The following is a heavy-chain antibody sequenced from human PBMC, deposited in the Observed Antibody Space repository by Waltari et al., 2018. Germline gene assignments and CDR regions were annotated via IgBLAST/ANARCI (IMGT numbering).Heavy chain of an antibody. J-gene: IGHJ6*03. D-gene: IGHD3-22*01. CDR3: ARFAYYDSSGYYDYYYYMDV. V-gene: IGHV3-48*04. Sequence: QAPGKGLEWVSYISSSSSTIYYADSVKGRFTISRDNAKNSLYLQMNSLRAEDTAVYYCARFAYYDSSGYYDYYYYMDVWGKGTTVTVSS. CDR2: ISSSSSTI.